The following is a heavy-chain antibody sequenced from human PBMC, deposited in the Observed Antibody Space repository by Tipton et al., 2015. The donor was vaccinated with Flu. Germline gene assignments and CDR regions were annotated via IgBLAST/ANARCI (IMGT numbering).Heavy chain of an antibody. V-gene: IGHV4-39*07. Sequence: TLSLTCTVSGGSISSSSYYWGWIRQPPGKGLEWIGSIYYSGSTYYNPSLKSRVTISVDTSKNQFSLKLSSVTAADTAVYYCSTYYYGSGSHLSADYYYYGMDVWGQGTTVTVS. CDR2: IYYSGST. CDR1: GGSISSSSYY. J-gene: IGHJ6*02. D-gene: IGHD3-10*01. CDR3: STYYYGSGSHLSADYYYYGMDV.